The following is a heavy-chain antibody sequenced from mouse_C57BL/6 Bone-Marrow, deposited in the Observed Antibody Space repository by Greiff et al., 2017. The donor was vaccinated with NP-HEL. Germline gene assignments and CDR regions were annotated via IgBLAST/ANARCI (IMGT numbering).Heavy chain of an antibody. J-gene: IGHJ1*03. CDR2: IHPNSGST. D-gene: IGHD2-14*01. CDR1: GYTFTSYW. V-gene: IGHV1-64*01. CDR3: ARSRYGDYFDV. Sequence: VQLQQSGAELVKPGASVKLSCKASGYTFTSYWMHWVKQRPGQGLEWIGMIHPNSGSTNYNEKFKSKATLTVDKSSSTAYMQLSSLTSEDSAVYYCARSRYGDYFDVWGTGTTVTVSS.